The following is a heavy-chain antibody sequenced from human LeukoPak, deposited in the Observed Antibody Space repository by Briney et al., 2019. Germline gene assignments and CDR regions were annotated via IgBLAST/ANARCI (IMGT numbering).Heavy chain of an antibody. V-gene: IGHV3-21*01. CDR2: ITSSFSYI. Sequence: GGSLRPSCAASGFTFSTYSMNWVRQAPGKGLEWVSSITSSFSYIYYADSVKGRFTISRDNAKKSLYLQMNSLRAEDTAVYYCASSPEYSSSWYYFDYWGQGTLVTVSS. CDR1: GFTFSTYS. CDR3: ASSPEYSSSWYYFDY. D-gene: IGHD6-13*01. J-gene: IGHJ4*02.